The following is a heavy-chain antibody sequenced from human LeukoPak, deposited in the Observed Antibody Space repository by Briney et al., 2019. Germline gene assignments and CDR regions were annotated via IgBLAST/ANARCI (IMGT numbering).Heavy chain of an antibody. Sequence: GGSLRLPCAASGFTCSSYEMNWVRQAPGKGLEWVSYISSSGSTIYYADSVKGRFTISRDNAKNSLYLQMNSLRAEDTAVYYCAELGITMIGGVWGKGTTVTISS. V-gene: IGHV3-48*03. CDR3: AELGITMIGGV. J-gene: IGHJ6*04. D-gene: IGHD3-10*02. CDR2: ISSSGSTI. CDR1: GFTCSSYE.